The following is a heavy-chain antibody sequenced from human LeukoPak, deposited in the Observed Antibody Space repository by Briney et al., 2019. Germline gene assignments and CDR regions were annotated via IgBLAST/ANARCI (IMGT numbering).Heavy chain of an antibody. CDR2: IYYSGST. CDR1: GGSISSYY. D-gene: IGHD4-23*01. J-gene: IGHJ6*03. V-gene: IGHV4-59*01. CDR3: ARTYYGGNYMDV. Sequence: ASETLSLTCTVSGGSISSYYWSWIRQPPGKGLEWIGYIYYSGSTNYNPSLKSRVTISVDTSKNQFSLKLSSVTAADTAVYYCARTYYGGNYMDVWGKGTTVTVSS.